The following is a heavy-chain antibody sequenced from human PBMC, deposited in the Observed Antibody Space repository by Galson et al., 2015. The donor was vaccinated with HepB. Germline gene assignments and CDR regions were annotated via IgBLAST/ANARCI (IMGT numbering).Heavy chain of an antibody. CDR2: IFSTDEK. CDR1: GFSLNNARMG. V-gene: IGHV2-26*01. D-gene: IGHD4-17*01. CDR3: ALMTTVTSY. J-gene: IGHJ4*02. Sequence: PALVKPTQTLTLTCTVSGFSLNNARMGVSWIRQPPGKALEWLAHIFSTDEKSYSTSLKSRLTISKDPSKSQVVLTMTNMDPVDTATYYCALMTTVTSYWGQGTLITVSS.